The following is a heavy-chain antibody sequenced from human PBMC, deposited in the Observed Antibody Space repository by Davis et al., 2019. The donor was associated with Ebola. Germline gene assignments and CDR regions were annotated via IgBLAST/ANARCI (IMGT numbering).Heavy chain of an antibody. Sequence: PGESLKISCAASGFTFSSYGMHWVRQAPGKGLEWVAVISYDGSYKYYADSVKGRFTISRDNSKNTLYLQMNSLRAEDTAVYYCANAPTYYDFWSGTNWGQGTLVTVSS. J-gene: IGHJ4*02. V-gene: IGHV3-30*18. CDR1: GFTFSSYG. CDR3: ANAPTYYDFWSGTN. CDR2: ISYDGSYK. D-gene: IGHD3-3*01.